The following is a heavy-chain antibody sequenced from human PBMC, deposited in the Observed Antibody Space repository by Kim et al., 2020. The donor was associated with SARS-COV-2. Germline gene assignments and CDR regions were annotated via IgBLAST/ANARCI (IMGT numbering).Heavy chain of an antibody. Sequence: ASVKVSCKASGYTFTSYAMHWVRQAPGQRLEWMGWINAGNGNTKYSQKFQGRVTITRDTSASTAYMELSSLRSEDTAVYYCARSMGQWLRGVLDYWGQGTLVTVSS. V-gene: IGHV1-3*01. J-gene: IGHJ4*02. CDR1: GYTFTSYA. CDR2: INAGNGNT. D-gene: IGHD6-19*01. CDR3: ARSMGQWLRGVLDY.